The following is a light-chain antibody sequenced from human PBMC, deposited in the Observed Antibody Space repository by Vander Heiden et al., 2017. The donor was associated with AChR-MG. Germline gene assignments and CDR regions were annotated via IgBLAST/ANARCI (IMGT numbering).Light chain of an antibody. V-gene: IGLV2-14*01. CDR1: SSDVGGYND. CDR3: SSYTSSSTWG. Sequence: QSALTQPASVSGSPGPSVTISCTGSSSDVGGYNDVPWYQQHPSKAPKLMIYDVSKRPSGVSNRFSGSKSGNTASLTISGLQAEDEADYYCSSYTSSSTWGFGGGTKLTVL. J-gene: IGLJ3*02. CDR2: DVS.